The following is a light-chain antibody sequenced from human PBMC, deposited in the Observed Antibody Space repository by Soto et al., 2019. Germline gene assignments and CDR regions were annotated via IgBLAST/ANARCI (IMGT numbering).Light chain of an antibody. CDR2: DVS. V-gene: IGKV3-15*01. CDR1: QGVTTN. CDR3: QQYNNWPFS. J-gene: IGKJ5*01. Sequence: EIVMTQSPGTLSVSPGERATLSCRAGQGVTTNFAWYQQKSGQSPRLIIYDVSIRATGVPARFSGTGSETDFTLTISGLQSEDSAVYFCQQYNNWPFSLGQGTRLEIK.